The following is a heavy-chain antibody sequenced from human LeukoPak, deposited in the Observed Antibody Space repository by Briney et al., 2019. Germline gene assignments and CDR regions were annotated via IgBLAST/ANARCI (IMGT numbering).Heavy chain of an antibody. Sequence: PGGSLRLSCAASGFTFSSYAMSWVRQAPGKGLEWVSAISGSGGSTYYADSVKGRFTISRDNSKNTLYLQMNSLRAEDTAVNYCAKEGNCSSTSCYYSWFSYYYYYMDVWGKGTTVTVSS. CDR1: GFTFSSYA. CDR2: ISGSGGST. D-gene: IGHD2-2*01. J-gene: IGHJ6*03. CDR3: AKEGNCSSTSCYYSWFSYYYYYMDV. V-gene: IGHV3-23*01.